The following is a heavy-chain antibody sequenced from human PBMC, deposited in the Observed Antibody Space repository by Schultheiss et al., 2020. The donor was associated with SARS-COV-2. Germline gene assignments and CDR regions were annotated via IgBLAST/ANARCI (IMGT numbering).Heavy chain of an antibody. CDR3: AKVIVVVIRNYFDY. V-gene: IGHV4-59*12. J-gene: IGHJ4*02. D-gene: IGHD3-22*01. Sequence: GSLRLSCAVYGGSFSGYYWSWIRQPPGRGLEWVGYVYYSGSTISNPSLKSRVTMSVDTSKNQFSLKLSSVTAADTAVYYCAKVIVVVIRNYFDYWGQGTLVTVSS. CDR2: VYYSGST. CDR1: GGSFSGYY.